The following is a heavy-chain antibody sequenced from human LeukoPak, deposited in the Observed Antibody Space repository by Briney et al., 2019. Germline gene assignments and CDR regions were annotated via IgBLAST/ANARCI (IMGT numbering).Heavy chain of an antibody. D-gene: IGHD2-2*01. V-gene: IGHV3-48*03. CDR2: ITSGGGTI. CDR3: ARGFNYAFDY. CDR1: GFTFSVYE. J-gene: IGHJ4*02. Sequence: PGGSLRLSCAASGFTFSVYEMNWVRKAPGKGLEWFSYITSGGGTIYYADSVKGRFTISRDNAKNSLYLQMNSLRADDTATYYCARGFNYAFDYWGQGTLVTVSS.